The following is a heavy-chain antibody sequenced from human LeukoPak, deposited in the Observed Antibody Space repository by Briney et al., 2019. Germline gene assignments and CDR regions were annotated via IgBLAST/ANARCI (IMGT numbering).Heavy chain of an antibody. J-gene: IGHJ6*04. CDR2: IIPIFGTA. Sequence: GASVKVSCKASGGTFSSYAISWVRQAPGQGLEWMGGIIPIFGTANYAQKFQGRVTITADKSTSTAYMELSSLRSEDTAVYYCARDGGGGYGPNYYYYYGMDVWGKGTTVTVSS. CDR3: ARDGGGGYGPNYYYYYGMDV. D-gene: IGHD5-12*01. V-gene: IGHV1-69*06. CDR1: GGTFSSYA.